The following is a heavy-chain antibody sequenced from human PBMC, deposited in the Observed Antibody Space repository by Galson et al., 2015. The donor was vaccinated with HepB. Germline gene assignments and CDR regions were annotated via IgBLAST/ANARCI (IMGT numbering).Heavy chain of an antibody. CDR2: IYPGDSDT. J-gene: IGHJ5*02. V-gene: IGHV5-51*03. Sequence: QSGAEVKKPGESLKISCKGSGYSFTSYWIGWVRQMPGKGLEWMGIIYPGDSDTRYSPSFQGQVTISADKSISTAYLQWSSLKASDTALYYCARRRCSGGSCYSGFDPWGQGTLVTVSS. CDR3: ARRRCSGGSCYSGFDP. D-gene: IGHD2-15*01. CDR1: GYSFTSYW.